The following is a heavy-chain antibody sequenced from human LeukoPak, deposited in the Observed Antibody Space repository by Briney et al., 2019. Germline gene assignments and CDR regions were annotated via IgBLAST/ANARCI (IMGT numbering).Heavy chain of an antibody. Sequence: GESLKISCKGSGYSFTSYWIGWVRQMPGKGLEWMGIIYPGDSDTRYSPSFQGQVTISADKSISTAYLRWSSLKASDTAMYYCARTGYYCGGDCYYYYYYGMDVWGQGTTVTVSS. CDR1: GYSFTSYW. V-gene: IGHV5-51*01. CDR3: ARTGYYCGGDCYYYYYYGMDV. J-gene: IGHJ6*02. D-gene: IGHD2-21*02. CDR2: IYPGDSDT.